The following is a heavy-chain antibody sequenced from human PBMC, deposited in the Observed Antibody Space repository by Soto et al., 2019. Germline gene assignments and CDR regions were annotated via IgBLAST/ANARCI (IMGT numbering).Heavy chain of an antibody. CDR3: ARGRRWFDP. Sequence: PSETLSLTCTVSGGSISSYYCSWIRQPPGKGLEWIGYIYYSGSTNYNPSLKSRVTISVDTSKNQFSLKLSSVTAADTAVYYCARGRRWFDPWGQGTLVTVSS. J-gene: IGHJ5*02. CDR2: IYYSGST. CDR1: GGSISSYY. V-gene: IGHV4-59*01.